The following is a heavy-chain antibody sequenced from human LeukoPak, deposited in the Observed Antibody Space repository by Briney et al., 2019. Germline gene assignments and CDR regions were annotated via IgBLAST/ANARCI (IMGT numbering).Heavy chain of an antibody. CDR3: AVAGVGSGHTGDFDY. V-gene: IGHV3-23*01. D-gene: IGHD6-19*01. CDR2: ISADDKA. J-gene: IGHJ4*02. Sequence: PRGSLRLSCAASGFTFTTYAINWVRPAPGKGLERVSGISADDKAYYTDSVSGRFTISRDNSMDKVYLEINSLGAEDTAVYYCAVAGVGSGHTGDFDYWGQGTLDTVPS. CDR1: GFTFTTYA.